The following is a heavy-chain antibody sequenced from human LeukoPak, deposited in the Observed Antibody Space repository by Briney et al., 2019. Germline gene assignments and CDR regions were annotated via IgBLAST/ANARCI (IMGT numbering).Heavy chain of an antibody. CDR3: ARVLTSSGYDDY. CDR2: INHSGST. Sequence: SETLSLTCAVYGGSFSGYYWSWIRQPPGKGLEWIGEINHSGSTNYNPSLKSRVTISVDTSKNQFSLKLSSVTAADTAVYYCARVLTSSGYDDYWGQGTLVTVSS. J-gene: IGHJ4*02. V-gene: IGHV4-34*01. D-gene: IGHD6-25*01. CDR1: GGSFSGYY.